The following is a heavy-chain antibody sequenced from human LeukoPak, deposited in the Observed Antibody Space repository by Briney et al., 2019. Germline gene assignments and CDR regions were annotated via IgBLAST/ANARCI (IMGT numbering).Heavy chain of an antibody. V-gene: IGHV6-1*01. Sequence: SQTLLLTCVISGDSVSRNTTSWNWIRQSPSRGLEWLGRTYYRSKWYNDFAESVKSRITFSADTSKNQLTLQLNSVTPDDTAVYYCVRDPGGTLFDSWGQGTLVTVSS. CDR2: TYYRSKWYN. CDR3: VRDPGGTLFDS. J-gene: IGHJ4*02. CDR1: GDSVSRNTTS.